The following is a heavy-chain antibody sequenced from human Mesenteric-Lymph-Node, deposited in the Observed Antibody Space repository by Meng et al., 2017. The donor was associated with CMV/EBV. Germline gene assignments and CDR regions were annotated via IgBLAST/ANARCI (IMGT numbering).Heavy chain of an antibody. CDR1: GYSISSGYY. J-gene: IGHJ4*02. V-gene: IGHV4-38-2*02. Sequence: GSLRLSCTVPGYSISSGYYWGWTRQPPGKGLEWIGNIFHTGSTYYNPSLKSRVTISVDTSKNQFSLKLSSVTAADTAVYYCARRNYAAYYFDYWGQGTLVTVSS. D-gene: IGHD1-7*01. CDR2: IFHTGST. CDR3: ARRNYAAYYFDY.